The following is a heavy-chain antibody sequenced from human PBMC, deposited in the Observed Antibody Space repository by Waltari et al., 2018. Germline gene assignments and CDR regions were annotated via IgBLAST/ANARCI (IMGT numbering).Heavy chain of an antibody. V-gene: IGHV5-51*03. CDR1: GYSFTSYW. J-gene: IGHJ4*02. Sequence: EVQLVQSGAAVKKPGESLKISCTGSGYSFTSYWIGWLRQMPGKGLEWMGVTGTGDSDTRYSPSFQGQVTISADKSISTAYLQWSSLKASDTAMYYCARLVGATRDCDYWGQGTLVTVSS. CDR3: ARLVGATRDCDY. CDR2: TGTGDSDT. D-gene: IGHD1-26*01.